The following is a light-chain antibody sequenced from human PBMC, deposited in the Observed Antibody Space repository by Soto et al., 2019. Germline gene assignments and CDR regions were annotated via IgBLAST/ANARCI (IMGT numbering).Light chain of an antibody. CDR2: GAS. CDR3: QQYGSSPVT. V-gene: IGKV3-20*01. CDR1: QSVSSSY. J-gene: IGKJ3*01. Sequence: EIVLTQSTGTLSLSPGERATLSCRASQSVSSSYLAWYQQKPGQAPRLLIYGASSRATGIPDRFSGSGSGTDFTLTISRLEPEDCAVYYCQQYGSSPVTFGPGTKVDIK.